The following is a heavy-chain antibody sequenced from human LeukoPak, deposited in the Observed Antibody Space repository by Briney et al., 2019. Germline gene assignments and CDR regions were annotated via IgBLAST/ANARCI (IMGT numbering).Heavy chain of an antibody. V-gene: IGHV3-30*18. CDR3: AKDLGDYKYFFDF. J-gene: IGHJ4*02. Sequence: GRSLRLSCAASGFTFSSYGMHWVRQAPGRGLEWVAVISYDGRNKYYADSVEGRFTISRDNSKNTLYLQMNSLRAEDTAVYSCAKDLGDYKYFFDFWGQGTRVAVSS. CDR1: GFTFSSYG. D-gene: IGHD2-21*02. CDR2: ISYDGRNK.